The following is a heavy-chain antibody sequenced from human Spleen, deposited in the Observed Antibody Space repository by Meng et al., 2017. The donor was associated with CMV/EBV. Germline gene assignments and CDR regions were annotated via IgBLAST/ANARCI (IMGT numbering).Heavy chain of an antibody. J-gene: IGHJ4*02. D-gene: IGHD3-22*01. CDR3: ARIRDYYDSSGHILDY. CDR2: ISYDGGNK. CDR1: LTCSRYA. V-gene: IGHV3-30*04. Sequence: LTCSRYAMHWVRQAPGKGLEWVAVISYDGGNKYYGDSVKGRFTISRDNSKNTLYLQMNSLRAEDTAVYYCARIRDYYDSSGHILDYWGQGTLVTVSS.